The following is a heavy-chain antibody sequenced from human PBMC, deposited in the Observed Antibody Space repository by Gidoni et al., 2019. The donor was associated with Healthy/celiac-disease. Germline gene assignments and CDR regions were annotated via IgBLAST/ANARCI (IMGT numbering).Heavy chain of an antibody. CDR2: IIPIFGTA. CDR3: ARSGGYDSSGYLPQWAPLRYYFDY. J-gene: IGHJ4*02. Sequence: QVQLVQSGAEVKKPGSSVKVSCKASGGTFSSYAISWVRQAPGQGLEWMGGIIPIFGTANYAQKFQGRVTITADESTSTAYMELSSLRSEDTAVYYCARSGGYDSSGYLPQWAPLRYYFDYWGQGTLVTVSS. D-gene: IGHD3-22*01. CDR1: GGTFSSYA. V-gene: IGHV1-69*01.